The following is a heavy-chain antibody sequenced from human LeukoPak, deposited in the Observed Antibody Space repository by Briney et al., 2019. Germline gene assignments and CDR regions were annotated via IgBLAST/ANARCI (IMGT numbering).Heavy chain of an antibody. CDR3: ARDLSGYSYDY. Sequence: SETLSLTCTVSGGSISSSSYYWGWIRQPPGKGLEWIGEINHSGSTNYNPSLKSRVTISVDTSKNQFSLKLSSVTAADTAVYYCARDLSGYSYDYWGQGTLVTVSS. CDR2: INHSGST. CDR1: GGSISSSSYY. V-gene: IGHV4-39*07. D-gene: IGHD5-18*01. J-gene: IGHJ4*02.